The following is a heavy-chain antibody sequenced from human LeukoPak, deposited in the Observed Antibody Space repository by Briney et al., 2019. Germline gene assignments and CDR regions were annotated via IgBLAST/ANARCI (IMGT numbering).Heavy chain of an antibody. V-gene: IGHV3-30*03. CDR2: ISYDGSNE. J-gene: IGHJ5*02. CDR3: ARDMNGLT. Sequence: GGSLRLSCAASGSTFSTYGMHWVRQAPGKGLEWVAVISYDGSNEYYADSVKGRFTISRDNAKNTLYLHMSSLRVEDTAVYYCARDMNGLTWGQGTLVTVSS. D-gene: IGHD1-1*01. CDR1: GSTFSTYG.